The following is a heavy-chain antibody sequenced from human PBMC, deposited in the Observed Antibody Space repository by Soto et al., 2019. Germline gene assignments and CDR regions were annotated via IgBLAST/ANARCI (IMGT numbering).Heavy chain of an antibody. CDR1: GFTFSSYS. V-gene: IGHV3-23*01. CDR3: EKPAAYYDFWSGSRAVGMDV. Sequence: GGSLRLSCAASGFTFSSYSISWVRQAPGKGLEWVSAISGSGGSTYYADSVKGRFTISRDNSKNTLYLQMNSLRAEDTAVYYSEKPAAYYDFWSGSRAVGMDVCGQRTTVTVSS. D-gene: IGHD3-3*01. J-gene: IGHJ6*02. CDR2: ISGSGGST.